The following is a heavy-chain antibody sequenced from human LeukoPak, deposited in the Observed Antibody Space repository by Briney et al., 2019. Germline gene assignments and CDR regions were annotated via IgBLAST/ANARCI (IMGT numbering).Heavy chain of an antibody. D-gene: IGHD3-22*01. CDR3: ARSHYYDSSGIDY. V-gene: IGHV1-2*02. CDR2: INPNSGGT. Sequence: VASVKVSCKASGYTFTGYYMHWVRQAPGQGLEWMGWINPNSGGTNYAQKFQGRVTMTRDTSISTAYMELSRLRSDDTAVYYCARSHYYDSSGIDYWGQGTLVTVSS. J-gene: IGHJ4*02. CDR1: GYTFTGYY.